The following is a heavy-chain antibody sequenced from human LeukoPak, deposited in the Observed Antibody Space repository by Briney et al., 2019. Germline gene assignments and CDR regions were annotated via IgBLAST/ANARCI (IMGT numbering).Heavy chain of an antibody. CDR1: TFTFSRYW. CDR2: INSDGTNT. J-gene: IGHJ4*02. V-gene: IGHV3-74*01. Sequence: QPGGSLRLSXAASTFTFSRYWMHWVRQAPGKGLVWVSRINSDGTNTYYADSVKGRFTISRDNTKNTLYLQMNSLRTEDTAVYYCARDRAAFGVVQVGYWGQRTLVTVSS. D-gene: IGHD3-3*01. CDR3: ARDRAAFGVVQVGY.